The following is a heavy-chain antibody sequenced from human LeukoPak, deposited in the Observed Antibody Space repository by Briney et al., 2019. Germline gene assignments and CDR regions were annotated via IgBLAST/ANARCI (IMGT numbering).Heavy chain of an antibody. CDR3: AREESGAFIFDY. CDR1: GFTFSSYA. J-gene: IGHJ4*02. V-gene: IGHV3-30-3*01. Sequence: GGSLRLSCAASGFTFSSYAMHWVRQAPGKGLEWVAVISYDGSNKYYADSVKSRFTISRDNSKNTLYLQMNSLRAEDTAVYYCAREESGAFIFDYWGQGTLVTVSS. CDR2: ISYDGSNK. D-gene: IGHD4-17*01.